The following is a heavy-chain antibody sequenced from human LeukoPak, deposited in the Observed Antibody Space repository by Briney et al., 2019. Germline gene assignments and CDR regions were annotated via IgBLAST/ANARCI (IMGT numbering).Heavy chain of an antibody. CDR2: ISSSSSTI. CDR1: GFTFSSYS. CDR3: ARDYDILTGYTNWFDP. J-gene: IGHJ5*02. Sequence: PGGSLRLSCAASGFTFSSYSMNWVRQAPGKGLEWVSYISSSSSTIYYADSVKGRFTISRDNAKNSLYLQMNSLRDEDTAVYYCARDYDILTGYTNWFDPWGQGTLVTVSS. V-gene: IGHV3-48*02. D-gene: IGHD3-9*01.